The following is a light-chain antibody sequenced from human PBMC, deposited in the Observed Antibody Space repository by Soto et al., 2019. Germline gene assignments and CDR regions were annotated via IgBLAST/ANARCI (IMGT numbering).Light chain of an antibody. V-gene: IGLV1-44*01. CDR2: SNN. Sequence: QSVLTQPPSASGTPGQRVTISCSGSSSNIGSNTVNWYQQLPGTAPKLLIYSNNQRPSGVPERFSGSKSGTAASLAISGLQSEDEADYYWAAWDDSLNGVVFGGGTKLTVL. J-gene: IGLJ2*01. CDR3: AAWDDSLNGVV. CDR1: SSNIGSNT.